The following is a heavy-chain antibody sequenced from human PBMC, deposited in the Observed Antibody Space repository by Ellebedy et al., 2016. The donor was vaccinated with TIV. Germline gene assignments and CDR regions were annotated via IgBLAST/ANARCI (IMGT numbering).Heavy chain of an antibody. V-gene: IGHV3-74*03. J-gene: IGHJ4*02. CDR3: ARVDGNKVVGGVFFPDN. CDR2: ISAGGSSI. D-gene: IGHD1/OR15-1a*01. Sequence: GESLKISCTASGFTFSRYWMHWVRQAPGKGPMWVSRISAGGSSITYADHVQGRFSISRDNAKNTLYLEMSSLTAEDTAVYYSARVDGNKVVGGVFFPDNWGQGTLVTVSS. CDR1: GFTFSRYW.